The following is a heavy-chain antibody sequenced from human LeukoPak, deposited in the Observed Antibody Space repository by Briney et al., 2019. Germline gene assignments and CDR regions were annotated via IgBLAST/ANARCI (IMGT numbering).Heavy chain of an antibody. CDR3: TKGGYSYGRYYFDY. D-gene: IGHD5-18*01. J-gene: IGHJ4*02. V-gene: IGHV3-9*01. Sequence: PGGSLRLSCAASGFTFDDYAMHWVRQAPGKGLEWVSGISWNSGSIGYADSVKGRFTISRDNAKNSLYLQMNSLRPEDTALYYCTKGGYSYGRYYFDYWGQGTLVTVSS. CDR1: GFTFDDYA. CDR2: ISWNSGSI.